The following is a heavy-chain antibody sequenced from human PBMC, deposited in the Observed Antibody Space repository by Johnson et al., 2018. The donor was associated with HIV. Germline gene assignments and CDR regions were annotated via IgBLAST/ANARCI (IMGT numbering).Heavy chain of an antibody. J-gene: IGHJ3*01. CDR2: NYSGGST. V-gene: IGHV3-66*02. D-gene: IGHD3-10*01. CDR1: GFTVSSNY. Sequence: MLLVESGGGVVQPGRSLRLSCAASGFTVSSNYMSWVRPAPGKGLEWVSINYSGGSTYYADSVKGRFTISRDNSKNTLYLQMNSLRAEDTAVYYCAKWWFRELLPNAFDLWGQGTMVTVSS. CDR3: AKWWFRELLPNAFDL.